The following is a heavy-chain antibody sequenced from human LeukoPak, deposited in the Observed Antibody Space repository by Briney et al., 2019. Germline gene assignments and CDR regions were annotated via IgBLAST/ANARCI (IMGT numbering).Heavy chain of an antibody. CDR3: ARDPYITMVRGVIPHDAFDI. CDR2: IAYDGSNK. Sequence: GRSLRLSCGASGFTFSSYAMHWVRQAPGKGLEWLAVIAYDGSNKYHADSVKGRFTISRDNSKNTLYLQMNSLRAEDTAVYYCARDPYITMVRGVIPHDAFDIWGQGTMVTVSS. J-gene: IGHJ3*02. V-gene: IGHV3-30*04. D-gene: IGHD3-10*01. CDR1: GFTFSSYA.